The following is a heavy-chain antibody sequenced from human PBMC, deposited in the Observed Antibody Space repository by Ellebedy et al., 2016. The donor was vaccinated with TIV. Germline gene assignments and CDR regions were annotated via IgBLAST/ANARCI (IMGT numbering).Heavy chain of an antibody. CDR3: ARQFDQPAR. D-gene: IGHD3-9*01. CDR1: GFTFSSYW. CDR2: INTDGRTI. J-gene: IGHJ4*02. Sequence: GESLKISCAASGFTFSSYWMHWVRQAPGKGLVWVSRINTDGRTIDYADSVKGRFTISRDNAKNTLYLQMNSLRVDDTAVYYCARQFDQPARWGQGTLVIVSS. V-gene: IGHV3-74*01.